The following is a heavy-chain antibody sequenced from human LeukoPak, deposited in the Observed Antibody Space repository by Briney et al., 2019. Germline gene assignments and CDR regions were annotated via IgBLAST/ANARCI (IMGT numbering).Heavy chain of an antibody. CDR2: IRSNGDTT. Sequence: GGSLRLSCAASGFTFSSIAMTWVRQAPGKGLEWVSSIRSNGDTTYNADSVKGRFTISRDNSKNTLYLQMNSLRVEDTAIYYCAKGQELDDGVFDSWGQGTLVTVSA. D-gene: IGHD1-1*01. CDR1: GFTFSSIA. V-gene: IGHV3-23*01. CDR3: AKGQELDDGVFDS. J-gene: IGHJ4*02.